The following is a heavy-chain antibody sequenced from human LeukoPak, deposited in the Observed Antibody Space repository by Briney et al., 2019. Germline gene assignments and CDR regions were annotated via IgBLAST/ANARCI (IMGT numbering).Heavy chain of an antibody. J-gene: IGHJ3*01. D-gene: IGHD6-13*01. CDR1: GFNLSSYA. CDR3: AKDRKSSSPY. Sequence: GGFLRLSCAGSGFNLSSYAMGRVRQGSREGLGWVSAISGSGGSTYYADSVKGRFTISRDNSKNTLYLQMNSLRAEDTAVYYCAKDRKSSSPYWGQGTMVTVSS. CDR2: ISGSGGST. V-gene: IGHV3-23*01.